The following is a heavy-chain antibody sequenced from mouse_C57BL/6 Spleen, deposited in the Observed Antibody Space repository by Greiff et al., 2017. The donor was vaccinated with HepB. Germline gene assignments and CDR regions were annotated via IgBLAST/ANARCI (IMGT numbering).Heavy chain of an antibody. CDR2: IRNKANGYTA. V-gene: IGHV7-3*01. D-gene: IGHD4-1*02. CDR1: GFTFTDYY. J-gene: IGHJ3*01. CDR3: ARFNWDGFAY. Sequence: EVQLVESGGGLVQPGGSLSLSCAASGFTFTDYYMSWVRQPPGKALEWLGFIRNKANGYTAEYSASVKGRFTISRDNSKSILYLQMNALRAEDSATYYCARFNWDGFAYWGQGTLVTVSA.